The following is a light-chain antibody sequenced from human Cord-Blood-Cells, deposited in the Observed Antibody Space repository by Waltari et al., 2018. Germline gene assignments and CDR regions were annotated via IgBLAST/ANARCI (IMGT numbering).Light chain of an antibody. J-gene: IGKJ2*01. CDR2: EVS. Sequence: DIVMTQTPLSLSVTPGQPASISCKSSQSLLHSDGKTYVYWYLQKPGQSPQLLIYEVSNRCSGVPERFSGSGSGTEFTLKISRVEAEDVGVYYGMQSIQLPLMYTFGQGTKLEIK. V-gene: IGKV2D-29*02. CDR1: QSLLHSDGKTY. CDR3: MQSIQLPLMYT.